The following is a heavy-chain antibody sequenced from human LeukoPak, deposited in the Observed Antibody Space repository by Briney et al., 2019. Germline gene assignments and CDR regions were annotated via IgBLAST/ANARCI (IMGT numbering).Heavy chain of an antibody. CDR2: ISGSGGST. J-gene: IGHJ4*02. D-gene: IGHD6-19*01. Sequence: PGGTLRLSCAASGFTFSSYAMSWVRQAPGKGLEWVSAISGSGGSTYYADSVKGRFTISRDNSKNTLYLQMNSLRAEDTAVYYCAKYKSSGWYYFDYWGQGTLVTVSS. CDR1: GFTFSSYA. CDR3: AKYKSSGWYYFDY. V-gene: IGHV3-23*01.